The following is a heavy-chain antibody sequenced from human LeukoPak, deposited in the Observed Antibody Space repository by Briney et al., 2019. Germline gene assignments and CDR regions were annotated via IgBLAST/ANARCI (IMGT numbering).Heavy chain of an antibody. CDR2: IKEDGSVK. CDR3: KSQDY. J-gene: IGHJ4*02. V-gene: IGHV3-7*01. CDR1: GFTFSAYV. Sequence: GGSLRLSCAASGFTFSAYVMSWVRQAPGKGLEWLANIKEDGSVKNYVDSVKGRFTISRDNAKNSLYLQMNSLRAEDTAVYFCKSQDYWGQGTLVTVSS.